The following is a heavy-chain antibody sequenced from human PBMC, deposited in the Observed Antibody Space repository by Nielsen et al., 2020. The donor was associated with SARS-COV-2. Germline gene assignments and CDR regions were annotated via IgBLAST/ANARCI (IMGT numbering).Heavy chain of an antibody. CDR2: IYPGDSDT. V-gene: IGHV5-51*01. D-gene: IGHD3-3*01. CDR3: ARRERGYDFWSGYYYWYFDL. CDR1: GYSFTSYW. Sequence: GESLKISCKGSGYSFTSYWIGWVRQMPGKGLEWMGIIYPGDSDTRYSPSFQGQVTISADKSISTAYLQWSSLKASDTAMYYCARRERGYDFWSGYYYWYFDLWGRGTLVTVSS. J-gene: IGHJ2*01.